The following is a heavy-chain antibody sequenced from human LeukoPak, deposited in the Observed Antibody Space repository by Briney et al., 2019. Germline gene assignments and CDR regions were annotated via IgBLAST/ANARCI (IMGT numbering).Heavy chain of an antibody. CDR3: ARRGITYSTSFFEY. D-gene: IGHD2-2*01. CDR2: IYYTGSA. CDR1: GGSVSGGIHF. J-gene: IGHJ4*02. Sequence: SETLSLTCALSGGSVSGGIHFWGWIRQPPGKGLEWIGNIYYTGSAYYNPSLKSRVTISADTSKNEFSLNLRSVTAADTAVYYCARRGITYSTSFFEYWGQGKLVTVSS. V-gene: IGHV4-39*01.